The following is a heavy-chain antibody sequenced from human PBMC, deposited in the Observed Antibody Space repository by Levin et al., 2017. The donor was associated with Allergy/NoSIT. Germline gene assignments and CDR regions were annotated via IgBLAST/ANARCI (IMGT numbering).Heavy chain of an antibody. D-gene: IGHD6-19*01. CDR2: ISSNSVYI. Sequence: GGSLRLSFAASGFSFSGYNMNWVRQAPGKGLEWVASISSNSVYIFYADSLKGRFTISRDNAKNSLYLQVNSLRVEDTAVYYCASGGSGWPFDNWGQGTLVTVSS. V-gene: IGHV3-21*01. J-gene: IGHJ4*02. CDR3: ASGGSGWPFDN. CDR1: GFSFSGYN.